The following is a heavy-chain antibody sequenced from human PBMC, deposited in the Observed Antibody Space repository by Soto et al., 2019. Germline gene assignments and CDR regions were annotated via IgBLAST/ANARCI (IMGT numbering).Heavy chain of an antibody. J-gene: IGHJ6*04. D-gene: IGHD3-22*01. CDR3: AGGGLIVVYTRRLIDC. V-gene: IGHV4-59*03. Sequence: SEPLCLTCTISGGSIRSYCCTCIRQPPGEGMNCMSGICNSRPTNSNPSLKTRVAISIDSQKSQFSLLMGSVTVADSAFYYCAGGGLIVVYTRRLIDCWAKGTTVNVSS. CDR2: ICNSRPT. CDR1: GGSIRSYC.